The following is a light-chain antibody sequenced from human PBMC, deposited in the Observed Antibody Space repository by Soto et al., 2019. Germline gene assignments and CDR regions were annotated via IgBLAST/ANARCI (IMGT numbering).Light chain of an antibody. CDR3: MQALQSPIT. V-gene: IGKV2-28*01. Sequence: DIVMTQSPLSLPVTPGEPASISCRSSQSVLHSNGNNYLDWYLQKPGQSPQLLIYLGSNRASGAPDRFSGSGSGTDFTLKISRVEAEDVGVYYCMQALQSPITFGQGTRLEIK. CDR1: QSVLHSNGNNY. J-gene: IGKJ5*01. CDR2: LGS.